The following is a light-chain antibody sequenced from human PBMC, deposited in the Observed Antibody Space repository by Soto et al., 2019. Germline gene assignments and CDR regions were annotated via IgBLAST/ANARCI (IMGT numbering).Light chain of an antibody. CDR3: QSADNYGICV. J-gene: IGLJ1*01. Sequence: SYELTQPPSVSVSPGQTARITCSGDALPKQNVYWYKQKSGQAPVLLIYKDTERPSGIPERFSGSSSGTTVTLTISGVQAEDEADYYCQSADNYGICVFGSGTKVTVL. CDR2: KDT. V-gene: IGLV3-25*03. CDR1: ALPKQN.